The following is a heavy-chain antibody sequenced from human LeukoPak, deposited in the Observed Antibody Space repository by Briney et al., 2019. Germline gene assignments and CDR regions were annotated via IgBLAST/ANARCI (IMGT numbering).Heavy chain of an antibody. Sequence: GGSLRLSCAASGFTFSDYYMSWIRQAPGKGLEWVSYISSSGSTIYYADSVKGRFTISRDNAKNSLYLQMNSLRVEDTALYYCARRAPSHDFDDWGQGTLVTVSS. CDR3: ARRAPSHDFDD. V-gene: IGHV3-11*04. J-gene: IGHJ4*02. CDR1: GFTFSDYY. CDR2: ISSSGSTI.